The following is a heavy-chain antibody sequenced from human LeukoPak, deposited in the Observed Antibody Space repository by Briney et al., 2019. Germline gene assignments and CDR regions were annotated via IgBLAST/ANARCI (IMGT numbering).Heavy chain of an antibody. Sequence: ASVKVSCKASGYTFTSYGISWVRQAPGQGLEWMGWISPYNGNTNYAQKLQGRVTMTTDTSTSTAYMELRSLRSDDTAVYYCAKVPHYYDSSGYYSYWGQGTLVTVSS. J-gene: IGHJ4*02. D-gene: IGHD3-22*01. CDR1: GYTFTSYG. CDR3: AKVPHYYDSSGYYSY. CDR2: ISPYNGNT. V-gene: IGHV1-18*01.